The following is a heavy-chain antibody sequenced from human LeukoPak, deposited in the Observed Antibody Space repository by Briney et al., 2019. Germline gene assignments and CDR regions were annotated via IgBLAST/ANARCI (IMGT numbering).Heavy chain of an antibody. Sequence: GGSLRLSCAASGFTFSSHGMHWVRQAPGKGLEWVAIISYDGSNKYYADSVKGRFTISRDNSKNTLFLQMNSLRAEDTAVYYCARGGSGSYYYYLYYMDVWGKGTTVTVSS. J-gene: IGHJ6*03. CDR1: GFTFSSHG. CDR2: ISYDGSNK. CDR3: ARGGSGSYYYYLYYMDV. V-gene: IGHV3-30*01. D-gene: IGHD3-10*01.